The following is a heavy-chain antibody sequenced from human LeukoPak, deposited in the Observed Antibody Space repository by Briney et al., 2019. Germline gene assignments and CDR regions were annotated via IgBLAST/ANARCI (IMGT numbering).Heavy chain of an antibody. CDR1: GGSFSGYY. CDR3: ARGVKVYYDSSGYGYYYYMDV. Sequence: KPSATLSLTCAVSGGSFSGYYCSWIRQPPGKGLEWIGEINHSGSTNYNPSLKSRVTISVDTSKNQFSLKLSSVTAADTAVYYCARGVKVYYDSSGYGYYYYMDVWGKGTTVTVSS. V-gene: IGHV4-34*01. CDR2: INHSGST. D-gene: IGHD3-22*01. J-gene: IGHJ6*03.